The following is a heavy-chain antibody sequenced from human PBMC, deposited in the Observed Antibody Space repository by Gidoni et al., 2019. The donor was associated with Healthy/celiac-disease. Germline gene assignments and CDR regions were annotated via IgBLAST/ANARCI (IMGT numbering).Heavy chain of an antibody. CDR2: ISSSSSYI. Sequence: EVQLVESGGGLVKPGGSLRLSCAASGFTFSSYSMNWVRQAPGKGLEWVSSISSSSSYIYYADSVKGRFTISRDNAKNSLYLQMNSLRAEDTAVYYCARDQMVRGVMFDYWGQGTLFTVSS. CDR1: GFTFSSYS. V-gene: IGHV3-21*01. J-gene: IGHJ4*02. CDR3: ARDQMVRGVMFDY. D-gene: IGHD3-10*01.